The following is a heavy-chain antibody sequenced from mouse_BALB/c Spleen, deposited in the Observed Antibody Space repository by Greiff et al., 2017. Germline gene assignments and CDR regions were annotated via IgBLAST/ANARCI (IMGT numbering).Heavy chain of an antibody. CDR2: INPSNGRT. CDR3: AREGVDV. J-gene: IGHJ1*01. Sequence: QVQLQQPGAELVKPGASVKLSCKASGYTFTSYWMHWVKQRPGQGLEWIGEINPSNGRTNYNEKFKSKATLTVDKSSSTAYMQLSSLTSEDSAVYYCAREGVDVGGAGTTVTVSS. CDR1: GYTFTSYW. V-gene: IGHV1S81*02.